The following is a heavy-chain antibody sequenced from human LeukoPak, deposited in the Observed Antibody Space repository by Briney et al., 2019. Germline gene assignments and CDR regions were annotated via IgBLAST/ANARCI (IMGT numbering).Heavy chain of an antibody. Sequence: GGSLRPSCAASGFTFSSYSMSWVRQAPGKGLEWVANIKQDGSEKYYVDSVKGRFTISRDNAKNSLYLQMNSLRAEDTAVYYCARDVVGATSVYYYYMDVWGKGTTVTVSS. V-gene: IGHV3-7*01. CDR2: IKQDGSEK. CDR3: ARDVVGATSVYYYYMDV. D-gene: IGHD1-26*01. J-gene: IGHJ6*03. CDR1: GFTFSSYS.